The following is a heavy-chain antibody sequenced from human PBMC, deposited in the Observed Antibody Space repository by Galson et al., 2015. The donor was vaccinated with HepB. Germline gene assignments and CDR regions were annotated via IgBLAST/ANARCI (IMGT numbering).Heavy chain of an antibody. CDR3: ASLYYYDSSGYTVPFDY. D-gene: IGHD3-22*01. CDR2: IIPILGIA. V-gene: IGHV1-69*02. Sequence: SVKVSCKASGGTFSSYTISWVRQAPGQGLEWMGRIIPILGIANYAQKFQGRVTITADKSTSTAYMELSSLRSEDTAVYYCASLYYYDSSGYTVPFDYWGQGTLVTVSS. J-gene: IGHJ4*02. CDR1: GGTFSSYT.